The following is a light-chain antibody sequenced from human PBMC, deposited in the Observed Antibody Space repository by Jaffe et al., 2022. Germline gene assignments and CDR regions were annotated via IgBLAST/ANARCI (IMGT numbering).Light chain of an antibody. J-gene: IGKJ3*01. CDR3: QQYATSPPT. CDR2: GAS. CDR1: QSVSSSS. Sequence: ETLLTQSPGTLSLSPGERVTLSCRASQSVSSSSLAWYQQKPGQAPRLLIYGASSRATGIPDRFSGSGSGTAFTLTISRLEPEDFAVYFCQQYATSPPTFGPGTKVDLK. V-gene: IGKV3-20*01.